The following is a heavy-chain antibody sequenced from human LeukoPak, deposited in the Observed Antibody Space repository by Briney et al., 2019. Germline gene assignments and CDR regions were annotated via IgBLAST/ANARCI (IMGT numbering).Heavy chain of an antibody. CDR2: MNPNSGNT. CDR3: AVYYYGSGPMDY. D-gene: IGHD3-10*01. CDR1: GYTFTSYD. J-gene: IGHJ4*02. Sequence: ASVKVSCKASGYTFTSYDINWVRQATGQGLEWMGWMNPNSGNTGYAQKFQGRVTMTRNTSISTAYMELSSLRSEDTAVYYCAVYYYGSGPMDYWGQGTLVTVSS. V-gene: IGHV1-8*01.